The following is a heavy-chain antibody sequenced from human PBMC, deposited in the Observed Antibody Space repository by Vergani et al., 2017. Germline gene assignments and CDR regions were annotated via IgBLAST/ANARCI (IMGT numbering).Heavy chain of an antibody. CDR3: ASNPCSGGSCYSGGWFDP. Sequence: QVQLVQSGAEVKKPGSSVKVSCKASGGTFSSYTISWVRQAPGQGLEWMGRIIPILGIANYAQKFQGRVTITADKSTSTAYMELSSLRSEDTAVYYCASNPCSGGSCYSGGWFDPWGQGTLVTVSS. V-gene: IGHV1-69*02. CDR1: GGTFSSYT. J-gene: IGHJ5*02. D-gene: IGHD2-15*01. CDR2: IIPILGIA.